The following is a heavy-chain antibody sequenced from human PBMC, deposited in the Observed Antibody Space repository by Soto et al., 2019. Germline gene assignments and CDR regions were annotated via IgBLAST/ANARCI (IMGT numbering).Heavy chain of an antibody. Sequence: TLSLTCTVSRGSINSGGYYWSWIRQHPGKGLEWIGYIYYSGRTHYNPSLKSRVAVSVDTSKNQFSLYLNSVTAADTAVYYCARWVEVSLDYFDSWGQGIPVTVSS. CDR2: IYYSGRT. CDR3: ARWVEVSLDYFDS. J-gene: IGHJ4*02. V-gene: IGHV4-31*03. CDR1: RGSINSGGYY.